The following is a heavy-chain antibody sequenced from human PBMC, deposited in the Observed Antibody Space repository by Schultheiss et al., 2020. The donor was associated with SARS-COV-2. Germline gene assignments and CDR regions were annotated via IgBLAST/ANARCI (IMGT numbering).Heavy chain of an antibody. D-gene: IGHD2-8*02. CDR1: GFTFSRYG. J-gene: IGHJ4*02. Sequence: GGSLRLSCAASGFTFSRYGMHWVRQAPGKGLEWVAVISYDGSNKYYADSVKGRFTISRENAKNSLYLQMNSLRAGDTAVYYCARVYVVYGPAPPDYWGQGTLVTVSS. V-gene: IGHV3-30*03. CDR3: ARVYVVYGPAPPDY. CDR2: ISYDGSNK.